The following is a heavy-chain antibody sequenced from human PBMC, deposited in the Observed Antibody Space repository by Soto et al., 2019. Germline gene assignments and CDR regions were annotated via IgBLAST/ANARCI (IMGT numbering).Heavy chain of an antibody. CDR1: DSANSGGR. D-gene: IGHD1-1*01. Sequence: SETVCHTVTVADSANSGGRCILIRQPPGKGLEWIGYIYYSGSTNYNPSLKSRVTISVDTSKNQFSLKLSSVTAADTAVYYCARVGTDDAFDIWGQGTMVTVS. CDR2: IYYSGST. V-gene: IGHV4-59*01. J-gene: IGHJ3*02. CDR3: ARVGTDDAFDI.